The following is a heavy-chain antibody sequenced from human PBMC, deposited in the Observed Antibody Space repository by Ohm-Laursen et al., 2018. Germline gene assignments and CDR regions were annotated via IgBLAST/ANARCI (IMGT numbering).Heavy chain of an antibody. CDR2: IGSISSVT. J-gene: IGHJ4*02. CDR3: AKSSRITVTGDYFDY. V-gene: IGHV3-48*01. D-gene: IGHD6-19*01. CDR1: GFTFSSFG. Sequence: SLRLSCAASGFTFSSFGMNWVRQAPGKGLEWVSYIGSISSVTYCGDSVKGRFTISRDNAKNTLYLQMNSLRAEDTAVYYCAKSSRITVTGDYFDYWGQGTLVTVSS.